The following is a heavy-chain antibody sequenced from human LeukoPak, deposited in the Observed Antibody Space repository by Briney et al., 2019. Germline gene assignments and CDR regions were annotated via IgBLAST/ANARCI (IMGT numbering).Heavy chain of an antibody. CDR3: ARQVVGAHFDY. Sequence: PPETLSLTRAVPGGSLSRYYWSSVRQTPGKRLERIGYIYTTGSTKYNPSLKRRVTISVDTSKNPFSLNLSSETAADRAVYYCARQVVGAHFDYWGQGTLVTVSS. CDR2: IYTTGST. D-gene: IGHD1-26*01. CDR1: GGSLSRYY. V-gene: IGHV4-4*09. J-gene: IGHJ4*02.